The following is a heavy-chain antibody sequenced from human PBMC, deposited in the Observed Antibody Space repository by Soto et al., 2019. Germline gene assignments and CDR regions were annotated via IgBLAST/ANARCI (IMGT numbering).Heavy chain of an antibody. CDR1: GYTFTSYG. CDR3: AGDSGVRPIVVVPAAIEGY. CDR2: ISAYNGNT. J-gene: IGHJ4*02. V-gene: IGHV1-18*01. D-gene: IGHD2-2*01. Sequence: GASVKVSCKASGYTFTSYGISWVRQAPGQGLEWMGWISAYNGNTNYAQKLQGRVTMTTDTSTSTAYMELRSLRSDDTAVYYCAGDSGVRPIVVVPAAIEGYWGQGTLVTVSS.